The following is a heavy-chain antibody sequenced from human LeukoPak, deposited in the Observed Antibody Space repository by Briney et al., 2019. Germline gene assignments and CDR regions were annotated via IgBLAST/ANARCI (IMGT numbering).Heavy chain of an antibody. Sequence: SETLSLTCTVSGGSISSYYWSWIRQPAGKGLEWIGRIYTSGSTNYNPSLKSRVTMSVDTSKNQFSLKLSSVTAADTAVYYCARDGVAGTYYYYYMDVWGKGTTVTVSS. CDR3: ARDGVAGTYYYYYMDV. CDR1: GGSISSYY. D-gene: IGHD6-19*01. V-gene: IGHV4-4*07. J-gene: IGHJ6*03. CDR2: IYTSGST.